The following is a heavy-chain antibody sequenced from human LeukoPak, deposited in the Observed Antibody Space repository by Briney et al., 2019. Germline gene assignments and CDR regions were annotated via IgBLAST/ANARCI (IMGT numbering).Heavy chain of an antibody. V-gene: IGHV3-23*01. CDR1: GFTFSSYA. J-gene: IGHJ4*02. D-gene: IGHD3-10*01. CDR2: ISGSGGST. Sequence: GGSLRLSCAASGFTFSSYAMSWVRQAPGKGLEWVSAISGSGGSTYYADSVKGRFTISRDNSKNTLYLQMNGLRAENTAVYYCAKDSGQDTMVRGVIITVQDYWGQGTLVTVSS. CDR3: AKDSGQDTMVRGVIITVQDY.